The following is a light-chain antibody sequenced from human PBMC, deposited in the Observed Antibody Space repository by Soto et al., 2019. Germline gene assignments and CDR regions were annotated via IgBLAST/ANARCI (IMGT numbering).Light chain of an antibody. CDR1: QSVSSNY. Sequence: EIGLTQSPGTLSLSPGERATLSCRASQSVSSNYLAWYQQKPGQAPRLLIYGASSRATGIPDRFSGSGSGTDFTLTITRLEPEDFAVYYFHQYDNSPWTFGQGTQVEIK. J-gene: IGKJ1*01. CDR2: GAS. V-gene: IGKV3-20*01. CDR3: HQYDNSPWT.